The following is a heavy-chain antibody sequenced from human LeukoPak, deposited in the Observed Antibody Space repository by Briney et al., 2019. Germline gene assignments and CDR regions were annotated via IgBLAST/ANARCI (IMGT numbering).Heavy chain of an antibody. CDR3: AKNFDSSGYYGAYNWFDP. CDR1: GFTFSSYG. V-gene: IGHV3-30*18. CDR2: ISYDGSNK. Sequence: GGSLRLSCAASGFTFSSYGMHWVRQAPGKGLEWVAVISYDGSNKYYADSVKGRFTISRDNSKNTLYLQMNSLRAEDTAVYYCAKNFDSSGYYGAYNWFDPWGQGTLVTFSS. J-gene: IGHJ5*02. D-gene: IGHD3-22*01.